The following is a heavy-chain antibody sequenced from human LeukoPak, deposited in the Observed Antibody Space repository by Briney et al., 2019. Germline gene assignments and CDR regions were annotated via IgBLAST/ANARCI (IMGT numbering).Heavy chain of an antibody. CDR1: GFTFSSHW. CDR2: ISSDGSST. CDR3: ASFEQQLGYYYYGMDV. J-gene: IGHJ6*02. Sequence: PGGSLRLSCAASGFTFSSHWMHWVRQAPGKGLVWVSRISSDGSSTSYADSVKGRFTISRDNAKNTLYLQMNSLRAEDTAVYYCASFEQQLGYYYYGMDVWGQGTTVTVSS. D-gene: IGHD6-13*01. V-gene: IGHV3-74*01.